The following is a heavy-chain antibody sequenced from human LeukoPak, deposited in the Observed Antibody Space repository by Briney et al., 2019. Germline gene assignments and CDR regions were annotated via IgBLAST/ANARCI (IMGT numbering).Heavy chain of an antibody. Sequence: GGSLRLSCAASGFTFSDYYMSWIRQAPGKGLEWVSYIGSSGSTIYYADSVKGRFTISRDNAKNSLYLQMNSLRAEDTAVYYCARDAIVATSEVPTYYYGMDVWGQGTTVTVSS. V-gene: IGHV3-11*01. CDR3: ARDAIVATSEVPTYYYGMDV. CDR2: IGSSGSTI. J-gene: IGHJ6*02. D-gene: IGHD5-12*01. CDR1: GFTFSDYY.